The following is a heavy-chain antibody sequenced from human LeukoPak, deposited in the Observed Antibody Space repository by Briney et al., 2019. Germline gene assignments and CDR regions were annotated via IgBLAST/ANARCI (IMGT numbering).Heavy chain of an antibody. V-gene: IGHV4-59*12. CDR3: ARGTYSSGPYFDC. J-gene: IGHJ4*02. CDR1: SVSISTYY. CDR2: ISDSGST. Sequence: PSETLSLTCTVSSVSISTYYWTWIRQPPGKGLEWIGYISDSGSTNYNPSLKSRVTMSVDTSKNQFSLKLSSVTAADTAVYYCARGTYSSGPYFDCWGQGTLVTVAS. D-gene: IGHD5-18*01.